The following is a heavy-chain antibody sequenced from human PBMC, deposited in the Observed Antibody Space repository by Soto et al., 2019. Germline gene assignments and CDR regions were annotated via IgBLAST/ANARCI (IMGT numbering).Heavy chain of an antibody. CDR1: GFTFSDHY. CDR3: ARDTAGYSSGWFRYYYGMDV. V-gene: IGHV3-72*01. Sequence: EVQLVESGGGLVRPGGSLRLSCAASGFTFSDHYMDWVRQAPGKGLEWVGRARNKANNYTTEYAASVKGRFTISRDDSMNSLYLQMNSLKTEDTAVYYCARDTAGYSSGWFRYYYGMDVWGQGTTVTVSS. J-gene: IGHJ6*02. CDR2: ARNKANNYTT. D-gene: IGHD6-19*01.